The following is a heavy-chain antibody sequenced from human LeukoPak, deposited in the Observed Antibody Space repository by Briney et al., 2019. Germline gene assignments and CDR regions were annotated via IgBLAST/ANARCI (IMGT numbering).Heavy chain of an antibody. CDR3: AKDSLPFVSGWYY. D-gene: IGHD6-19*01. V-gene: IGHV3-23*01. Sequence: GGSLRLSCAASGFTFSSYAMSWVRQAPGKGLEWVSAISGSGGSTYHADSVKGRSTISRDNSKNTLYLQMNSLRAEDTAVYYCAKDSLPFVSGWYYWGQGTLVTVSS. CDR2: ISGSGGST. CDR1: GFTFSSYA. J-gene: IGHJ4*02.